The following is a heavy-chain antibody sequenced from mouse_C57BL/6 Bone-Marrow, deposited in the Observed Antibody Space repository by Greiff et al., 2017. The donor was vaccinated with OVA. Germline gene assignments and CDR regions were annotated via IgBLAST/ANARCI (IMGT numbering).Heavy chain of an antibody. J-gene: IGHJ1*03. V-gene: IGHV1-81*01. Sequence: QVQLKPSGAELARPGASVKLSCKASGYTFTSYGISGVKQRTGQGLEWIGEIYPRSGNTYYNEKFKGKATLTADKSSSTAYMELRSLTSEDSAVYFCGDYAHWYFDVWGTGTTVTVSS. CDR3: GDYAHWYFDV. CDR2: IYPRSGNT. CDR1: GYTFTSYG. D-gene: IGHD1-1*02.